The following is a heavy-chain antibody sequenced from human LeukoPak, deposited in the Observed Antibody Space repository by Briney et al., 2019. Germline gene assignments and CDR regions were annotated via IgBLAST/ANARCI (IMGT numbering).Heavy chain of an antibody. J-gene: IGHJ4*02. CDR2: IRYDGSNK. Sequence: GGSLRLSCAASGFTFSSYAMHWVRQAPGKGLEWVAFIRYDGSNKYYADSVKGRFTISRDNSKNTLYLQMNSLRAEDTAVYYCAKDSCPYCGGDPDYWGQGTLVTVSS. D-gene: IGHD2-21*01. V-gene: IGHV3-30*02. CDR3: AKDSCPYCGGDPDY. CDR1: GFTFSSYA.